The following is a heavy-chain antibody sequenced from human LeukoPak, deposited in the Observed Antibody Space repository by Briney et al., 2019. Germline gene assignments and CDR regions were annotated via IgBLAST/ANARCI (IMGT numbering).Heavy chain of an antibody. J-gene: IGHJ4*02. V-gene: IGHV3-49*03. CDR3: TRSRPGSQFDY. Sequence: PGRSLRLSCAASGFTFSSYGMHWFRQTPGKGLEWVAFISSRAYGGTTEYAASVKGRFIISRDDSKSIAYLQMNSLKTEDTAVFYCTRSRPGSQFDYWGQGTLVTVSS. CDR2: ISSRAYGGTT. CDR1: GFTFSSYG. D-gene: IGHD1-26*01.